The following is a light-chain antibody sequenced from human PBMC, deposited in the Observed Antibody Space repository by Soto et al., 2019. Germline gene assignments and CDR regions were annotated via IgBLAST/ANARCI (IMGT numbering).Light chain of an antibody. V-gene: IGKV3-15*01. CDR1: QSVSIK. CDR3: QQYNKWPPIT. CDR2: DTS. J-gene: IGKJ5*01. Sequence: EVALTQSPASLSLSPWPRSTLSCSASQSVSIKLAWYQQKPGQAPRLIIYDTSTRATGIPARFSGSGSGTEFTLTISSRQSEDFAVYYCQQYNKWPPITFGQGTRLEIK.